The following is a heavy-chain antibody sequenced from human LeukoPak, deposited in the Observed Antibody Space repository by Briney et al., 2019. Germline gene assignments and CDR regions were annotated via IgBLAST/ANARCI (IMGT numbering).Heavy chain of an antibody. CDR2: IKQDGSEK. Sequence: PGGSLRLSCAASGFTVSTYWVSWVRQAPGKGREWVANIKQDGSEKYYVESVKGRFTISRDNAKNSLYLQMNSLRAEDTAVYYCAREGYYYIDVWGKGPTVPISS. CDR3: AREGYYYIDV. J-gene: IGHJ6*03. CDR1: GFTVSTYW. V-gene: IGHV3-7*01.